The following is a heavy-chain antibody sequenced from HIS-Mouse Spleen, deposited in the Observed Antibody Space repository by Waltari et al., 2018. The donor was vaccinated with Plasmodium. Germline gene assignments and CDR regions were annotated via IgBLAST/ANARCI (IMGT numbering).Heavy chain of an antibody. CDR1: GGSISSSSYY. Sequence: QLQLQESGPGLVKPSETLSLTCTVSGGSISSSSYYWGWFRQPPGQGLEWIGSIYYSGSTYYNPSLKSRVTISVDTSKNQFSLKLSSVTAADTAVYYCARQLRLRFLEWLLYGAFDYWGQGTLVTVSS. D-gene: IGHD3-3*01. J-gene: IGHJ4*02. CDR3: ARQLRLRFLEWLLYGAFDY. CDR2: IYYSGST. V-gene: IGHV4-39*01.